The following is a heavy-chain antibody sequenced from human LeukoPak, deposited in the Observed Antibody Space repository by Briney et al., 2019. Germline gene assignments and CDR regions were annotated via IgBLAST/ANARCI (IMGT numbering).Heavy chain of an antibody. Sequence: SCKASGFTFSSYAMHWVRQAPGKGLEWVAVISYDGSNKYYADSVKGRFTISRDNSKNTLYLQMNSLRAEDTAVYYCARDLGDYGYYWGQGTLVTVSS. D-gene: IGHD4-17*01. CDR1: GFTFSSYA. CDR2: ISYDGSNK. J-gene: IGHJ4*02. CDR3: ARDLGDYGYY. V-gene: IGHV3-30-3*01.